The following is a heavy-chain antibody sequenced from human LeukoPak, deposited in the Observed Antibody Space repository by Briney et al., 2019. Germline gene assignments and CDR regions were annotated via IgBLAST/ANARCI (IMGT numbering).Heavy chain of an antibody. V-gene: IGHV3-23*01. CDR2: IGADGVTT. CDR3: AKTWFGDLEIRFDP. D-gene: IGHD3-10*01. J-gene: IGHJ5*02. Sequence: PGGSLRLSCAASGFTFTSFPMSWVRRAPGKGLEYLSLIGADGVTTYYADSVKGRFTISRDNSSNTLYLQVNSLRAGDTAVYYCAKTWFGDLEIRFDPWGQGTLVTVPS. CDR1: GFTFTSFP.